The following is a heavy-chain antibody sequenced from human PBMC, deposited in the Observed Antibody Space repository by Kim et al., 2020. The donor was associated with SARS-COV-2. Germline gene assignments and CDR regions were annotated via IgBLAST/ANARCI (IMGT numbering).Heavy chain of an antibody. J-gene: IGHJ4*02. CDR3: ARDILSRYSSGWYYFDY. V-gene: IGHV1-3*01. Sequence: FQGRATITRDTSASTAYMELSSLRSEDTAVYYCARDILSRYSSGWYYFDYWGQGTLVTVSS. D-gene: IGHD6-19*01.